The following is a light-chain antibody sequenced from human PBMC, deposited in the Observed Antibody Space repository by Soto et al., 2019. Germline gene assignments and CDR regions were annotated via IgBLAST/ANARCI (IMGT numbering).Light chain of an antibody. Sequence: QSALTQPPSASGSPGQSVTISCTGTSSDVGGYNYVSWYQQQPGKAPKLMIYEVSKRPSGVPDRFSGSKSGNTASLTVSGLQADDEADYYCVSYAGSNKLVFGGGTKLTVL. J-gene: IGLJ2*01. CDR3: VSYAGSNKLV. CDR2: EVS. V-gene: IGLV2-8*01. CDR1: SSDVGGYNY.